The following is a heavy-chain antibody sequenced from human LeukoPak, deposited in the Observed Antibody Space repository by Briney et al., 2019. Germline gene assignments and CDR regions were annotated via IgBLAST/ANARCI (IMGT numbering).Heavy chain of an antibody. J-gene: IGHJ4*02. Sequence: SETLSLTCTVSGGSISSGSHYWNWIRQPAGKGLEWIGRIYYNGSTNYNPSLKSRVTISVDTSKNQFSLKLSSVTAADTAVYYCAKRGSSGWYFDYWGQGTLVTVSS. CDR1: GGSISSGSHY. V-gene: IGHV4-61*02. D-gene: IGHD6-19*01. CDR2: IYYNGST. CDR3: AKRGSSGWYFDY.